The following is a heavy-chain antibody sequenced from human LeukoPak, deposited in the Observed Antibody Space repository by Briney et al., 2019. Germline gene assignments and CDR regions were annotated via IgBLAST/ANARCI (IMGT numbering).Heavy chain of an antibody. CDR1: GFTFSSYA. CDR2: ISGSGGST. CDR3: ARVEGTMVRGVIASFFDY. Sequence: GGSLRLSCAASGFTFSSYAMSWVRQAPGKGLEWVSAISGSGGSTYYADSVKGRFTISRDNAKNSLYLQMNSLRADDTAVYFCARVEGTMVRGVIASFFDYWGQGTLATVSS. J-gene: IGHJ4*02. D-gene: IGHD3-10*01. V-gene: IGHV3-23*01.